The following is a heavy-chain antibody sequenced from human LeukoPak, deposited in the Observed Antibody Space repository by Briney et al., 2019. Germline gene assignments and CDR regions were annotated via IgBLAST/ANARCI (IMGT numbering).Heavy chain of an antibody. CDR1: GFTFSSYS. CDR3: ARGGRYAYFLDY. CDR2: ISSSSSYI. V-gene: IGHV3-21*01. J-gene: IGHJ4*02. Sequence: GGSLRPSCAASGFTFSSYSMNWVRQAPGKGLEWVSSISSSSSYIYYADSVKGRFTISRDNAKNSLYLQMNSLRAEDTAVYYCARGGRYAYFLDYWGQGTLVTVSS. D-gene: IGHD3-16*01.